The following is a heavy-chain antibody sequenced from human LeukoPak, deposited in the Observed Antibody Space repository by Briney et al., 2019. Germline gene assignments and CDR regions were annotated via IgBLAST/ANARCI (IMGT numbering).Heavy chain of an antibody. D-gene: IGHD3-9*01. CDR3: ARLPTGYPNWFDP. V-gene: IGHV4-34*01. CDR2: INHSGST. CDR1: GGSFSGYY. J-gene: IGHJ5*02. Sequence: KPSETLSLTCAVYGGSFSGYYWSWIRQPPGKGLEWIGEINHSGSTNYNPSLKSRVTISVDTSKNQFFLKLSSVTAADTAVYYCARLPTGYPNWFDPWGQGSLVTVSS.